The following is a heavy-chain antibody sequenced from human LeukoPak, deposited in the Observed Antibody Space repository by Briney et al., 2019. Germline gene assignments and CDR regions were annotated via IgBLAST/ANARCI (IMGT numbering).Heavy chain of an antibody. J-gene: IGHJ4*02. CDR1: GGSISSYY. Sequence: SETLSLTCTVSGGSISSYYWSWIRQPPGKGLEWIGYTYYSGSTNYNPSLKSRVTISVDTSKNQFSLKLSSVTAADTAVYYCARQRGRSSGWYVDYWGQGTLVTVSS. D-gene: IGHD6-19*01. V-gene: IGHV4-59*08. CDR3: ARQRGRSSGWYVDY. CDR2: TYYSGST.